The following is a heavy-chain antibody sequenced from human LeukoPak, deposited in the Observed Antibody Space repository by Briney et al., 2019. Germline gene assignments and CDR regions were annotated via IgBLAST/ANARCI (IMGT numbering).Heavy chain of an antibody. Sequence: ASVKVSCKASGGTFSSYAISWVRQAPGQGLEWMGGIIPIFGTANYAQKFQGRVTITTDESTSTAYMELSSLRSEDTAVYYCARGYRYCSSTSCYTYFDYWGQGTLVTVSS. CDR3: ARGYRYCSSTSCYTYFDY. V-gene: IGHV1-69*05. CDR2: IIPIFGTA. CDR1: GGTFSSYA. J-gene: IGHJ4*02. D-gene: IGHD2-2*02.